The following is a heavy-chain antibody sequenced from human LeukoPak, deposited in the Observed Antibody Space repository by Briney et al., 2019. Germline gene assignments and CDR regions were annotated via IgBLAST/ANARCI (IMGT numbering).Heavy chain of an antibody. Sequence: GGSLRLSCAASGFTFSSYAMSWVRQAPGKGLEWVSAISGSGGSTYYADSVKGRFTISRDNSKNTLYLQMNSLRAEDTAVYYCAKDYWDTAMVDVAFDIWGQGTMVTVSS. J-gene: IGHJ3*02. CDR3: AKDYWDTAMVDVAFDI. CDR1: GFTFSSYA. CDR2: ISGSGGST. V-gene: IGHV3-23*01. D-gene: IGHD5-18*01.